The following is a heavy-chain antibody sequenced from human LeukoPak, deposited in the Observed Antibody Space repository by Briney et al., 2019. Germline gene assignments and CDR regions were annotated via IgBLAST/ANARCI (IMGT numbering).Heavy chain of an antibody. CDR3: AREAGTVEMATSNFDY. Sequence: PGGSLRLSCAASGFTFSSYSMNWVRQAPGKGLEWVSYISSSSSTIYYADSVKGRFTISRDNAKNSLYLQMNSLRAEDTAVYYCAREAGTVEMATSNFDYWGQGTLVTVSS. CDR1: GFTFSSYS. J-gene: IGHJ4*02. CDR2: ISSSSSTI. V-gene: IGHV3-48*04. D-gene: IGHD5-24*01.